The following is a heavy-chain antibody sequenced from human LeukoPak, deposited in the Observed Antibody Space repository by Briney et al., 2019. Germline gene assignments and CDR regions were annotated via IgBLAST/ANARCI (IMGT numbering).Heavy chain of an antibody. D-gene: IGHD3-22*01. V-gene: IGHV4-59*01. CDR1: GGSISSYY. J-gene: IGHJ3*02. Sequence: SETLSLTCTVSGGSISSYYWSWLRQPPGKGLEWLGYIYCSGSTNYNPSLKSRVTISVDTSKNQFSLKLSSVTAADTAVYYCARERYDSSEDDAFDIWGQGTMVTVSS. CDR3: ARERYDSSEDDAFDI. CDR2: IYCSGST.